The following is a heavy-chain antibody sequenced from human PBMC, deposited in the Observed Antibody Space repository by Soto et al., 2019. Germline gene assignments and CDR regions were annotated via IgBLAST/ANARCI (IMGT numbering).Heavy chain of an antibody. V-gene: IGHV3-30*03. CDR3: ARGNRRFDFDS. Sequence: QIQLVESGGDVVQPGKSLRLSCAASGFNFGFFGMHWVRQAPGKGLEWVAFISGDGINTQYADSVRGRFTLSRDYSRKTMYLQMDSLRDEDTALYYCARGNRRFDFDSWGLGTLVTVSS. CDR2: ISGDGINT. J-gene: IGHJ4*02. CDR1: GFNFGFFG.